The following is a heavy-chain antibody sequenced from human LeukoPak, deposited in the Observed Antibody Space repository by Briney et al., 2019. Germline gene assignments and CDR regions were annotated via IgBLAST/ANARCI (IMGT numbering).Heavy chain of an antibody. D-gene: IGHD2-2*01. V-gene: IGHV3-23*01. CDR3: AKGRLTSSTFDY. CDR2: IRGDSSLT. Sequence: GGSLRLSCAASGFAFSSDAMSWVRQAPGKGLVWVSLIRGDSSLTEYADSVKGRFTISRDNSKNTLYMQMNSPRAEDTAVYYCAKGRLTSSTFDYWGQGTLVTVSS. J-gene: IGHJ4*02. CDR1: GFAFSSDA.